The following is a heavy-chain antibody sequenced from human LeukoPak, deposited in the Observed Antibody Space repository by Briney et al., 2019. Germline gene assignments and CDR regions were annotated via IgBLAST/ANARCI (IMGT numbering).Heavy chain of an antibody. D-gene: IGHD6-13*01. CDR3: AKSPGYSSSWYDY. Sequence: PGGSLRLSCVASEFTFNNYAMAWVRQGPGKGLEWVSSISGSGGNTYYADSVKGRFTISRDNSKNTLYLQMNSLRAEDTAVYYCAKSPGYSSSWYDYWGQGTLVTVSS. CDR1: EFTFNNYA. V-gene: IGHV3-23*01. CDR2: ISGSGGNT. J-gene: IGHJ4*02.